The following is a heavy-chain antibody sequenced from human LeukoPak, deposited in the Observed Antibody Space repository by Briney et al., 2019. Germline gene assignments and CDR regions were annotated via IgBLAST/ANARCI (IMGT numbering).Heavy chain of an antibody. CDR1: GYTFTGYY. J-gene: IGHJ3*02. CDR3: ARGNTILDAFDI. V-gene: IGHV1-2*06. CDR2: INPNSGGT. D-gene: IGHD3-3*01. Sequence: ASVKVSCKASGYTFTGYYMHWVRQAPGQGLEWMGRINPNSGGTNYAQKFQGRVTMTRDTSTSTVYMELSSLRSEDTAVYYCARGNTILDAFDIWGQGTMVTVSS.